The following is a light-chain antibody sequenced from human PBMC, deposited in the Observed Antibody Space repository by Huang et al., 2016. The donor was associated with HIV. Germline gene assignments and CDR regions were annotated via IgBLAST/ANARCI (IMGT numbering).Light chain of an antibody. CDR2: GAP. CDR3: QQLHTYPIT. Sequence: QLTQSPPSLSASVGDTIIISCRASQDIGTTLAWYQQKTGRAPKLLISGAPTFQTGVPARLSGDSAGTFFTLFITGRQPEDFATYDCQQLHTYPITFGQGTRLDIK. CDR1: QDIGTT. J-gene: IGKJ5*01. V-gene: IGKV1-13*02.